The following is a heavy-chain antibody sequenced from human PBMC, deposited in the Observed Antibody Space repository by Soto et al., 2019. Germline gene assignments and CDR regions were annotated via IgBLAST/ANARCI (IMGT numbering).Heavy chain of an antibody. CDR2: ISGSGGT. D-gene: IGHD5-18*01. J-gene: IGHJ4*02. Sequence: PSETLSLTCTVSGGSVSSGYNYWSWIRQSPGKGLEWIGYISGSGGTDYNPSLKNRLTMSVDRSKNQFTLRLTSVTAADTAVYFCATESGSTYGYFDYWGQGTQVTVSS. V-gene: IGHV4-30-4*01. CDR3: ATESGSTYGYFDY. CDR1: GGSVSSGYNY.